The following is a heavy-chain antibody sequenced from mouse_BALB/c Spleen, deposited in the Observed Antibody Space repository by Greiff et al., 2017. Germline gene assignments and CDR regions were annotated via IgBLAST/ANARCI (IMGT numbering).Heavy chain of an antibody. Sequence: VKLVESGAELARPGASVKLSCKASGYTFTSYWMQWVKQRPGQGLEWIGAIYPGDGDTRYTQKFKGKATLTADKSSSTAYMQLSSLASEDSAVYYCARGGDGYHYYAMDYWGQGTSVTVSS. CDR1: GYTFTSYW. CDR2: IYPGDGDT. D-gene: IGHD2-3*01. V-gene: IGHV1-87*01. J-gene: IGHJ4*01. CDR3: ARGGDGYHYYAMDY.